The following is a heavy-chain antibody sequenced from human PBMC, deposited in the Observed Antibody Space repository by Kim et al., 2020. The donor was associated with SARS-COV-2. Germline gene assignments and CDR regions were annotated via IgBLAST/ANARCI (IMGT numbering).Heavy chain of an antibody. J-gene: IGHJ4*02. Sequence: GGSLRLSCAASGFTFSSYGMHWVRQAPGKGLEWVAVISYDGSNKYYADSVKGRFTISRDNSKNTLYLQMNSLRAEDTAVYYCAKDPQPPLRSGFDYWGQGTLVTVSS. CDR1: GFTFSSYG. V-gene: IGHV3-30*18. D-gene: IGHD3-10*01. CDR3: AKDPQPPLRSGFDY. CDR2: ISYDGSNK.